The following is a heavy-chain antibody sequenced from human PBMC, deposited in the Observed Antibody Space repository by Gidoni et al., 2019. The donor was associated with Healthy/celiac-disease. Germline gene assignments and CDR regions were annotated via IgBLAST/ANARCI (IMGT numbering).Heavy chain of an antibody. CDR3: ARGFNDYVWGSYRPSSEYFQH. V-gene: IGHV4-61*02. D-gene: IGHD3-16*02. Sequence: QVQLQESGPGLVKPSQTLSLTCTVSGGSISRGSYYWSWIRQPAGKGLEWIGRIYTSGSTNYNPSLKSRVTISVDTSKNQFSLKLSSVTAADTAVYYCARGFNDYVWGSYRPSSEYFQHWGQGTLVTVSS. J-gene: IGHJ1*01. CDR2: IYTSGST. CDR1: GGSISRGSYY.